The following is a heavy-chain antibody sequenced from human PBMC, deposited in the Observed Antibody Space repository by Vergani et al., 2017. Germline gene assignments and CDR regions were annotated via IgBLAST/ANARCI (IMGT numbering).Heavy chain of an antibody. Sequence: QVQLQESGPGLVKPSGTLSLTCAVSGGSISSSNWWSWVRQPPGKGLEWIGEIYHSGSTNYNPSLKSRFTIAVDKSKNQFSLKLSSVTAADTAVYYCAGGPDYYGSGSYYKFDYWGQGTLVTVSS. V-gene: IGHV4-4*02. CDR1: GGSISSSNW. CDR2: IYHSGST. J-gene: IGHJ4*02. CDR3: AGGPDYYGSGSYYKFDY. D-gene: IGHD3-10*01.